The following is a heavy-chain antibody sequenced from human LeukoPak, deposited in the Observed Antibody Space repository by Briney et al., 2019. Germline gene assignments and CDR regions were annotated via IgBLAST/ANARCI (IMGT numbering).Heavy chain of an antibody. V-gene: IGHV3-23*01. D-gene: IGHD3-22*01. CDR3: AKSYYYDSSGYYFLHNWNFDL. CDR1: GLTFSSYA. Sequence: GGSLRLSCAASGLTFSSYAMSWVRQAPGKGLEWVSAISGSGGNTHYADSVKGRFTIPRDNSKNTLYLQMNSLRAEDTAVYYCAKSYYYDSSGYYFLHNWNFDLWGRGTLVTVSS. CDR2: ISGSGGNT. J-gene: IGHJ2*01.